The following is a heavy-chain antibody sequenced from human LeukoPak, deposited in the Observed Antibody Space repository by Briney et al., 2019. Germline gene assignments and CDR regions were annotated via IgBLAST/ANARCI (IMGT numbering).Heavy chain of an antibody. Sequence: PGGSLRLSCAASGSTFSSYGMHWVRQAPGKGLEWVAVIWNDGSNKYYADSVKGRFTISRDNSKNTLYLQMNSLRAEDTAVYYCASGVNYYGSTSDVWGKGTTVTVSS. CDR2: IWNDGSNK. J-gene: IGHJ6*04. CDR3: ASGVNYYGSTSDV. D-gene: IGHD3-10*01. V-gene: IGHV3-30*06. CDR1: GSTFSSYG.